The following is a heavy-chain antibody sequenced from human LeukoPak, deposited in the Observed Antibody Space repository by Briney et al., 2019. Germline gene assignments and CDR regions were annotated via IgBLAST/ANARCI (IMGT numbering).Heavy chain of an antibody. CDR2: IYYTGST. CDR3: ARASSAYAEGFDP. J-gene: IGHJ5*02. Sequence: SETLSLTCTVAGGPVSSGNNYWTWIRQPPGKGLEWIGYIYYTGSTNYNPSLKSRVTISVDTSKNQFSLKLSSVTAADTAVYYCARASSAYAEGFDPWGQGTLVTVSS. V-gene: IGHV4-61*01. D-gene: IGHD5-12*01. CDR1: GGPVSSGNNY.